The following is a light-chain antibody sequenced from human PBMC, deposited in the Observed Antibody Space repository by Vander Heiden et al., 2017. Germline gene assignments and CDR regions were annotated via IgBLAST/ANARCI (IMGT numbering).Light chain of an antibody. J-gene: IGKJ2*01. CDR3: QQYYSTPYT. V-gene: IGKV4-1*01. Sequence: IVLSQSPDSLAVSLGERATINCKSSQSILYSSNNKNYLAWYQQKPGQPPRLLIYWASTRESGVPDRFSGSGSGTDFTLTISSLQAGDVAVYYCQQYYSTPYTFGQGTKLEIK. CDR2: WAS. CDR1: QSILYSSNNKNY.